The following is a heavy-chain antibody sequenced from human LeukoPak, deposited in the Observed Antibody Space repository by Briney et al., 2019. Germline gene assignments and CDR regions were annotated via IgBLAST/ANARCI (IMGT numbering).Heavy chain of an antibody. CDR3: AKNAGYSYGLYYFDY. Sequence: GGSLRLSCAASGFTFSYYGMQWVRQAPGKGLEWVAFIRDDGTNIHYADSVKGRFTISRDNSKNTVYLQMDSLRAEDSAVYYCAKNAGYSYGLYYFDYWGQGTLVTVSS. D-gene: IGHD5-18*01. V-gene: IGHV3-30*02. J-gene: IGHJ4*02. CDR2: IRDDGTNI. CDR1: GFTFSYYG.